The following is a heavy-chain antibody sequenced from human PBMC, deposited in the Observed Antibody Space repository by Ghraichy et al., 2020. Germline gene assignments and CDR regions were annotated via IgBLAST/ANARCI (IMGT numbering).Heavy chain of an antibody. J-gene: IGHJ6*02. CDR2: ITSSGRTI. V-gene: IGHV3-48*02. CDR1: GFTFNTYS. CDR3: ARGATVVRFYYYDGMDV. D-gene: IGHD4-23*01. Sequence: ESLNISCVGSGFTFNTYSLNWVRQSPGKGLEWVAYITSSGRTIFYADSVKGRFSISRDNAQNSLYLQMNSLRDEDTAVYYCARGATVVRFYYYDGMDVWGQGTTVTVSS.